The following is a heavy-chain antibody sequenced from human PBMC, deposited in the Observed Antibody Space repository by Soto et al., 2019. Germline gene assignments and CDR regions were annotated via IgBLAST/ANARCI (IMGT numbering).Heavy chain of an antibody. CDR3: ARVPARYYDFWIGYYSHRSGFYIDV. Sequence: GGSLRLSCAASGFTFSSYWMSWVRQAPGKGLEWVANIKQDGSEKYYVDSVKGRFTISRDNAKNSLYLQMNSLRAEDTAVYYCARVPARYYDFWIGYYSHRSGFYIDVWGKGTSVTSP. D-gene: IGHD3-3*01. V-gene: IGHV3-7*01. CDR2: IKQDGSEK. J-gene: IGHJ6*03. CDR1: GFTFSSYW.